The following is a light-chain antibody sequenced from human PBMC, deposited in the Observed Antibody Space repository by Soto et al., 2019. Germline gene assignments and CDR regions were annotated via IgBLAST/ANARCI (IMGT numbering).Light chain of an antibody. Sequence: IVVTTSQSTLPVLEGGKATLYCRPSQSVRSNLAWYQQTPGQAPRLLIYGASTRATGIPARFSVSGSGTEFTLTISSLQSEDFAAYYCQQYNNWWTFGQGTKVDIK. CDR1: QSVRSN. CDR2: GAS. CDR3: QQYNNWWT. V-gene: IGKV3-15*01. J-gene: IGKJ1*01.